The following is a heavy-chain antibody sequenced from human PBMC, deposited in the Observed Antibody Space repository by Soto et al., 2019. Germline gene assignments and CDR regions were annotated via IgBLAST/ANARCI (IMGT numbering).Heavy chain of an antibody. CDR2: IYYSGST. V-gene: IGHV4-59*08. CDR1: GGSISSYY. J-gene: IGHJ4*02. CDR3: ARHPYDILTGYNYYFDY. Sequence: PSETLSLTCTVSGGSISSYYWSWIRQPPGKGLEWIGYIYYSGSTNYNPSLKSRVTISVDTSKNQSSLKLSSVTAADTAVYYCARHPYDILTGYNYYFDYWGQGTLVTVSS. D-gene: IGHD3-9*01.